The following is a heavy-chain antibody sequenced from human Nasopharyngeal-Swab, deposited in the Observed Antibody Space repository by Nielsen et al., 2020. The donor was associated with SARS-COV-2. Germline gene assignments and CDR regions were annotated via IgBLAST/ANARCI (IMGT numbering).Heavy chain of an antibody. CDR3: ASLLTYYDFWSGYLNYYYMDV. J-gene: IGHJ6*03. V-gene: IGHV4-4*02. D-gene: IGHD3-3*01. Sequence: VRQAPGKRLEWIGEIYHSGSTNYNPSLKSRVTISVDNSKNQFSLSLSSVTAADTAVYYCASLLTYYDFWSGYLNYYYMDVWGKGTTVTVSS. CDR2: IYHSGST.